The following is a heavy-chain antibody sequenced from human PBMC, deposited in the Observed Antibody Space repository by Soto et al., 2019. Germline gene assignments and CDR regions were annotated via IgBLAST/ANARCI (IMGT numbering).Heavy chain of an antibody. CDR2: ISNSGGST. CDR3: AKGEVAALN. V-gene: IGHV3-23*01. CDR1: GFMFSSYA. D-gene: IGHD6-13*01. Sequence: GGSLRLSCVASGFMFSSYAMNWVRQAPGKGLQWVSTISNSGGSTYYADAVRGRFTISRDNSKNTLFLAMNSLRAEDTAIYYCAKGEVAALNWGQGTLVTVSS. J-gene: IGHJ4*02.